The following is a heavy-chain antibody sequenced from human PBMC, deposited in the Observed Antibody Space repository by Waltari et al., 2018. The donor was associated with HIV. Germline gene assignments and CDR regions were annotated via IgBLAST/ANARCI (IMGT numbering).Heavy chain of an antibody. J-gene: IGHJ4*02. CDR3: TLCRPGAMFGDF. CDR2: INPKSGRT. D-gene: IGHD3-3*01. CDR1: GDTFNIFD. V-gene: IGHV1-8*02. Sequence: LVQSGAEVKQPGASVTVSCKTSGDTFNIFDVNWVRQAPGQGLEWMGWINPKSGRTGYARKFKGRVAWTRNTAMATVYMELSRLTFEDTAVYYCTLCRPGAMFGDFWGQGTQVIVSS.